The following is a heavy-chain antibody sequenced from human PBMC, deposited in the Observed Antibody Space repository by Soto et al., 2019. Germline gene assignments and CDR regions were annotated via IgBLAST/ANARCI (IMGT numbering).Heavy chain of an antibody. V-gene: IGHV3-7*01. J-gene: IGHJ5*02. CDR2: IKQDGSEK. D-gene: IGHD3-10*01. Sequence: GESLKISCAASGFTFSSYWMSWVRQAPGKGLEWVANIKQDGSEKYYVDSVKGRFTISRDNAKNSLYLQMNSLRAEDTAVYYCARTLWFGESHLFDPWGQGTLVTVSS. CDR3: ARTLWFGESHLFDP. CDR1: GFTFSSYW.